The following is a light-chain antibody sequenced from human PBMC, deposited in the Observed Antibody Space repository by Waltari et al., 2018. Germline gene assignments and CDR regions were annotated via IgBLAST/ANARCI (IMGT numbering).Light chain of an antibody. CDR3: MHAIQRPRT. V-gene: IGKV2-29*02. CDR2: ENS. Sequence: DVVMTQTPLSLSVTPGQPASISCKSSQSLVHTDGRTYFYWFLQRPGQSPQLLISENSNRVSGGPDRFSGSGSGTDFTLHISPVEAEDVGVYYCMHAIQRPRTFGQGTRVEIK. CDR1: QSLVHTDGRTY. J-gene: IGKJ1*01.